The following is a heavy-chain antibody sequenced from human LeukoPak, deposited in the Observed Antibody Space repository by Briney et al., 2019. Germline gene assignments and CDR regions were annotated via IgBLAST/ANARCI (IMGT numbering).Heavy chain of an antibody. CDR3: AKEGLRITMIVVVITAGFDY. Sequence: GGSLRLSCAASGFTPSSYGMSCVCQAPGKGLESVSAISGSGGRTYYADSVKGRFTISRDNSKNTLYLQMNSLRAEDTAVYYCAKEGLRITMIVVVITAGFDYWGQGTLVTVSS. CDR1: GFTPSSYG. V-gene: IGHV3-23*01. CDR2: ISGSGGRT. J-gene: IGHJ4*02. D-gene: IGHD3-22*01.